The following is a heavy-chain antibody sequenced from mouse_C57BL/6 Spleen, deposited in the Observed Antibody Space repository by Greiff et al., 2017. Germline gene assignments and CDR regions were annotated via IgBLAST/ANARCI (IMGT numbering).Heavy chain of an antibody. CDR3: ARACYDYPVAMDY. V-gene: IGHV1-7*01. Sequence: QVQLMQSGAELVQPGASVKLSCKASGYTFTSYWMHWVNQRPGQGLEWIGYINTRGGYSTYNQKFKDKATLTADKSYCTAYMQLSMMTDEDAAGYSCARACYDYPVAMDYWGQGTSVTVSS. CDR1: GYTFTSYW. CDR2: INTRGGYS. D-gene: IGHD2-4*01. J-gene: IGHJ4*01.